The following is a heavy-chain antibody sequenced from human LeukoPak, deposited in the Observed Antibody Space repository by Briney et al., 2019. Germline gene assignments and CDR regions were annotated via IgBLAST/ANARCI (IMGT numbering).Heavy chain of an antibody. J-gene: IGHJ4*02. V-gene: IGHV2-5*02. CDR1: GFSLSTSGVG. CDR3: AHGGADSSSSSFDY. D-gene: IGHD6-6*01. Sequence: SGPTLVKPTQTLTLTCTFSGFSLSTSGVGVGWIRQPPGKALEWLALFYWDDDKRYSPSLKSRLTITKYTTKNQAVLTMPNIDPVDTPTYYCAHGGADSSSSSFDYWGQGTLVTVSS. CDR2: FYWDDDK.